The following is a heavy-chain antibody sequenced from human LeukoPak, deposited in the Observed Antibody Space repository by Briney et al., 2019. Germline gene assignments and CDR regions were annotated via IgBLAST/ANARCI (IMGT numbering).Heavy chain of an antibody. CDR2: ISGSGGST. J-gene: IGHJ4*02. D-gene: IGHD3-10*01. CDR3: AKATRSGSYYHYYFDY. Sequence: PGGSQRLSCAASGFTFSSNAMSWVRQAPGKGLEWVSAISGSGGSTYYADSVKGRFTISRDNSENTLYLQMNSLRAEDTAVYYCAKATRSGSYYHYYFDYWGQGTLLTVSS. CDR1: GFTFSSNA. V-gene: IGHV3-23*01.